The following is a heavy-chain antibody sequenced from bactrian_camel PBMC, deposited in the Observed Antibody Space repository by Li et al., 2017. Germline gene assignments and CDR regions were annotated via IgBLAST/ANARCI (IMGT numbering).Heavy chain of an antibody. CDR1: GFTFDDYA. V-gene: IGHV3S61*01. J-gene: IGHJ4*01. Sequence: HVQLVESGGGLVQPGGSLRLSCAASGFTFDDYAMSWIRQAPGKEREGVATIASDGSTNYADSVKGRFTISRDNAKNTVHLQMNSLQPEDTAVYSCAAVSCPRGVVVAAYDQYEHWGQGTQVTVS. CDR2: TIASDGST. CDR3: AAVSCPRGVVVAAYDQYEH. D-gene: IGHD7*01.